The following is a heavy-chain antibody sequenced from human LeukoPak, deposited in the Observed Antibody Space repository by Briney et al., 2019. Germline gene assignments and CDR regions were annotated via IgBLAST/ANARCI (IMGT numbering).Heavy chain of an antibody. CDR2: ISGSGGST. D-gene: IGHD6-19*01. CDR1: GFTFSSYV. J-gene: IGHJ4*02. CDR3: AKSRSHSSAWYCSDFDY. V-gene: IGHV3-23*01. Sequence: PGGSVRLSCAASGFTFSSYVMSWVRQAPGKGLEWVSDISGSGGSTYYVDSVKGRFTISRDNSNNTLYLQMNSLRAEDAALYYCAKSRSHSSAWYCSDFDYWGQGTLVTVSS.